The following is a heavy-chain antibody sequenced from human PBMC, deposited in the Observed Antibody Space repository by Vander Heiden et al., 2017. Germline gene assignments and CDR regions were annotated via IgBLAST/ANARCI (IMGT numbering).Heavy chain of an antibody. D-gene: IGHD6-19*01. V-gene: IGHV3-48*02. CDR2: ISASGIDI. CDR1: GFSFSTYS. J-gene: IGHJ5*02. CDR3: ARDGGSSGWYNWFDP. Sequence: EVQLVESGAALAPPGGPPRLCSAASGFSFSTYSMHWVRRAPGRGLGWVAFISASGIDIYYTDAVKGRCTISRDNAKNSLYLQMSSLRDDDTALYYCARDGGSSGWYNWFDPWGQGTQVTVSS.